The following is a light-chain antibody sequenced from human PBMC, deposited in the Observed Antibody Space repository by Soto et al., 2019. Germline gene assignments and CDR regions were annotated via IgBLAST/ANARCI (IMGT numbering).Light chain of an antibody. CDR3: QQYNSYPLT. CDR2: KAS. V-gene: IGKV1-5*03. Sequence: DIQMTQPPSTLSASVGDRVTITCRASQTISSWLAWYQQKPGQAPKLLIYKASSLESAVPSRFSGSGSGTEFTLTISGLQPDDFATYYCQQYNSYPLTFGGGTKVDIK. CDR1: QTISSW. J-gene: IGKJ4*01.